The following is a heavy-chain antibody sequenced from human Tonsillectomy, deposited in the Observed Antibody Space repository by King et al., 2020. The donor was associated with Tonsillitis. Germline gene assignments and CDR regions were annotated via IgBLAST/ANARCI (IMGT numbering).Heavy chain of an antibody. CDR1: GFTFDNYA. D-gene: IGHD6-13*01. CDR2: ISRDSGSK. CDR3: AKHSSPPDLYYHDYNMDV. Sequence: VQLVASGGGVVQPGSSLRLTCAASGFTFDNYAMHWVLRFPGKGLVWVSGISRDSGSKGYNASLRGRFTISRDNSKKSLYLQMDSLRVEDTALYFCAKHSSPPDLYYHDYNMDVLGKGTTVIVSS. V-gene: IGHV3-9*01. J-gene: IGHJ6*03.